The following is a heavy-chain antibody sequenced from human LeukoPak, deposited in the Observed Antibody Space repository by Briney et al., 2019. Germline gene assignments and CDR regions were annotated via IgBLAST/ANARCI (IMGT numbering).Heavy chain of an antibody. J-gene: IGHJ4*02. D-gene: IGHD6-6*01. V-gene: IGHV3-23*01. CDR1: GFTFNNYA. CDR3: AKWEYSSSLGSDYFDY. CDR2: ISGSAGST. Sequence: GGSLRLSCAASGFTFNNYAMSWVRQAPGKGLGWVSAISGSAGSTYYADSVKGRLTISRDNSKNTQYLQMNSLRAEDTAVYYCAKWEYSSSLGSDYFDYWGQGTLVTVSS.